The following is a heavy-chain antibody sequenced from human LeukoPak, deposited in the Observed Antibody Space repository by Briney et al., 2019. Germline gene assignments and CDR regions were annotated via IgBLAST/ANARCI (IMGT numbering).Heavy chain of an antibody. CDR3: ARAVRSGTCNIDF. CDR1: GFTFISYS. D-gene: IGHD2-15*01. CDR2: ISGTSRTI. Sequence: GGSLILLSAAAGFTFISYSMNCFRQAPGKGLEWVSYISGTSRTIYYADSVKGRFTISRDNAKNSLSLQMNSLRDEDTAVYYCARAVRSGTCNIDFWGQGTLVTVSS. V-gene: IGHV3-48*02. J-gene: IGHJ4*02.